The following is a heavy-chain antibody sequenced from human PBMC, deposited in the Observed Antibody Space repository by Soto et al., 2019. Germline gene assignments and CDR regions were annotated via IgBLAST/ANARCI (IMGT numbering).Heavy chain of an antibody. CDR3: AREEQTGANYYLDY. J-gene: IGHJ4*02. V-gene: IGHV1-2*02. CDR2: ISPHSGGP. CDR1: GYTFTGYY. Sequence: ASVKVSCKASGYTFTGYYIHWVREAPGQGLEWMGSISPHSGGPNYAQSFQGRVTMTRDTSMTTVYMGMSGLTSDDTAVYYCAREEQTGANYYLDYWGQGTLVTVSS. D-gene: IGHD7-27*01.